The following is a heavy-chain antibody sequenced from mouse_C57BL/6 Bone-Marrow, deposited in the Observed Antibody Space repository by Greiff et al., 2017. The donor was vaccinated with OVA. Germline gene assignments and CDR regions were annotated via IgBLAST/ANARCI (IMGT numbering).Heavy chain of an antibody. Sequence: QVQLQQSGPGLVQPSQSLSITCTVSGFSLTSYGVHWVRQSPGKGLEWLGVIWRGGSTDYNAAFMSRLSITKDNSKSQVFFKMNSLQADDTAIYYCAKNKAYYSNYEGYFDVWGTGTTVTVSS. J-gene: IGHJ1*03. D-gene: IGHD2-5*01. CDR3: AKNKAYYSNYEGYFDV. CDR1: GFSLTSYG. CDR2: IWRGGST. V-gene: IGHV2-5*01.